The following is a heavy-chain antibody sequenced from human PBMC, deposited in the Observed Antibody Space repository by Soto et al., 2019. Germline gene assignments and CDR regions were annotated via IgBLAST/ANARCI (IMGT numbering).Heavy chain of an antibody. CDR2: ITPLLGIT. D-gene: IGHD3-10*01. V-gene: IGHV1-69*04. Sequence: GASVKVSCKASGYTFTSYAITWARQAPGQGLEWMGRITPLLGITDNAQRFQGRVTITADKSTSTSYMELSGLRSEDTAVYFCARGPRGSLDIWGQGTMVTVSS. CDR3: ARGPRGSLDI. J-gene: IGHJ3*02. CDR1: GYTFTSYA.